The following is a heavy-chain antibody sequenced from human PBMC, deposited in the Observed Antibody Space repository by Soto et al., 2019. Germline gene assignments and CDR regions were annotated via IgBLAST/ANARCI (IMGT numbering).Heavy chain of an antibody. J-gene: IGHJ5*02. Sequence: SETLSLTCSVSGGTITSGRSSWNWIRQSPGKVLEWLAYIYHSGIPYYNPSLKSQVTISVDRSENQFSLKLTSVAAADTAVYYCVRESVASGPNYFDTWGPGTLVTVSS. CDR3: VRESVASGPNYFDT. CDR2: IYHSGIP. V-gene: IGHV4-30-2*06. D-gene: IGHD6-6*01. CDR1: GGTITSGRSS.